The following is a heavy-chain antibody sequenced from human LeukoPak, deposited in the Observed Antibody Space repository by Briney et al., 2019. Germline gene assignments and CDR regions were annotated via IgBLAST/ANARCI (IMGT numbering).Heavy chain of an antibody. CDR1: GFTFSSYG. Sequence: PGGSLRLSCAASGFTFSSYGMHWVRQAPGKGLEWVAFIRYDGSNKYYADSVKGRFTISRDNSKNTLYLQMNSLRAEDTAVYYCARDLYYDSSALTGYWGQGTLVTVSS. D-gene: IGHD3-22*01. CDR2: IRYDGSNK. CDR3: ARDLYYDSSALTGY. V-gene: IGHV3-30*02. J-gene: IGHJ4*02.